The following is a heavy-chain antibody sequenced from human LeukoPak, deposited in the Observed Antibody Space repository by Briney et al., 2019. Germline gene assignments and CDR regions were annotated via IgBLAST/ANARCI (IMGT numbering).Heavy chain of an antibody. D-gene: IGHD1-26*01. CDR1: GFTFSSYS. CDR3: ARDERYSGSYYGFYYYGMDV. J-gene: IGHJ6*02. V-gene: IGHV3-21*01. Sequence: PGGSLRLSCAASGFTFSSYSMNWVRQAPGKGLEWVSSISSSSSYIYYADSVKGRFTISRDNAKNSLYLQMNSLRAEDTAVYYCARDERYSGSYYGFYYYGMDVWGQGTTVTVSS. CDR2: ISSSSSYI.